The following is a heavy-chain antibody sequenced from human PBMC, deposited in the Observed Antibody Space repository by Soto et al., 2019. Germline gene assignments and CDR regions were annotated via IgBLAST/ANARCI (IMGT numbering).Heavy chain of an antibody. D-gene: IGHD2-8*01. J-gene: IGHJ6*02. V-gene: IGHV4-4*02. Sequence: QVQLQESGPGLVKPSGTLSLTCAVSSGSITSSNWWSWVRQPPGKGLEWIGEIFHNGNTYYNPSLKSRVTMSVDTPKNQFSLNLGSVTAADTAVYYCARRTWGMDVWGQGTTVTVSS. CDR1: SGSITSSNW. CDR2: IFHNGNT. CDR3: ARRTWGMDV.